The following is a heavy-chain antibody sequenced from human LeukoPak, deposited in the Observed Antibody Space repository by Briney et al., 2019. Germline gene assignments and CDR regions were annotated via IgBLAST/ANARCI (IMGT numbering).Heavy chain of an antibody. Sequence: SQTLSLTCTVSGGSISSGDYYWGWIPQPPGKGLEWIGYIYYSGSTYYNPSLKSRVTISVDTSQSQFSLKLSSVTAADTAVYYCARDLGGFGAVSALTWGQGTLVTVSS. CDR3: ARDLGGFGAVSALT. CDR1: GGSISSGDYY. D-gene: IGHD3-10*01. V-gene: IGHV4-30-4*01. CDR2: IYYSGST. J-gene: IGHJ5*02.